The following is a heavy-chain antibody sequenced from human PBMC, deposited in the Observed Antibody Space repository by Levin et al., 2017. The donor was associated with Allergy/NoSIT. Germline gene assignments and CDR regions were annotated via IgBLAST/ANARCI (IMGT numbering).Heavy chain of an antibody. CDR2: ISWDGGST. V-gene: IGHV3-43*01. J-gene: IGHJ3*02. CDR1: GFTFDDYT. CDR3: ARGPGYGVPLGAFDI. Sequence: GGSLRLSCAASGFTFDDYTMHWVRQAPGKGLEWVSLISWDGGSTYYADSVKGRFTISRDNSKNSLYLQMSSLRTEDTALYYCARGPGYGVPLGAFDIWGQGTMVTVSS. D-gene: IGHD4-17*01.